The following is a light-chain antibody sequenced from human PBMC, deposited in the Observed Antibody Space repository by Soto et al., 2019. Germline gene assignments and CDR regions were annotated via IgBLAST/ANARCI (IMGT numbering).Light chain of an antibody. V-gene: IGKV1-5*03. Sequence: DIQMTQSPSTLSASVGDRVTIACRASQTIGSWLAWYQQKPGKAPKLLIYKASSLESGVPSRFSGSGSGTEFSLTISSLQPDDFATYYCQQYSSYSTFGQGTKLEIK. CDR2: KAS. CDR3: QQYSSYST. CDR1: QTIGSW. J-gene: IGKJ2*01.